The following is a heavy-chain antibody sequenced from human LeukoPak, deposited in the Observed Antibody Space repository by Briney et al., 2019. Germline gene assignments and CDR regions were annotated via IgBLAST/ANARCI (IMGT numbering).Heavy chain of an antibody. J-gene: IGHJ6*03. CDR3: ARAGTYYYYHMDV. V-gene: IGHV5-51*01. D-gene: IGHD6-19*01. Sequence: GESLKISCKGFGYSFANYWIGWVRQMPGKGLEWMGIIHPGDSDTRYSPSFQGQVTISADKSISTAYLQWSSLKASDTAIYYCARAGTYYYYHMDVWGKGTTVTVFS. CDR1: GYSFANYW. CDR2: IHPGDSDT.